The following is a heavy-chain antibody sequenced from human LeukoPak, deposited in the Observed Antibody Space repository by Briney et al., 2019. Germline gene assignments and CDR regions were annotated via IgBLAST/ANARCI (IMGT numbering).Heavy chain of an antibody. J-gene: IGHJ6*03. Sequence: ASVKVSCKASGYTFTSYDINWVRQATGQGLEWMGWMDPNSGNTGYAQKFQGRVTITRNTSISTAYMELSSLRSEDTAVYYCARERDSGSYWDYYYYMDVWGKGTTVTVSS. D-gene: IGHD1-26*01. CDR2: MDPNSGNT. CDR1: GYTFTSYD. V-gene: IGHV1-8*03. CDR3: ARERDSGSYWDYYYYMDV.